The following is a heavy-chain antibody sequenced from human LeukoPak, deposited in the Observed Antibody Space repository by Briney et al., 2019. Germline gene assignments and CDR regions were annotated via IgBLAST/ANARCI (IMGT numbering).Heavy chain of an antibody. CDR1: GGSIRNHH. Sequence: SETLSLTCTVSGGSIRNHHWSSLRQPPGKGLEWIGYVYNSGSTSYNPSLKSRVTISVDTPKNQYSLKMSSVTAADTAVYYCARDSGGPHSGFEIWGQGTMVTASS. J-gene: IGHJ3*02. CDR2: VYNSGST. CDR3: ARDSGGPHSGFEI. D-gene: IGHD1-26*01. V-gene: IGHV4-59*11.